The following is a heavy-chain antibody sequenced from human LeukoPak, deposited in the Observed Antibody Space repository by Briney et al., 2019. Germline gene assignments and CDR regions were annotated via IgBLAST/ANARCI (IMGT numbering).Heavy chain of an antibody. CDR2: INPSGGST. CDR1: GYTFTSYY. D-gene: IGHD5-18*01. J-gene: IGHJ4*02. CDR3: ARDPRGYRVDY. V-gene: IGHV1-46*01. Sequence: GASVKVSCKASGYTFTSYYMHWVRQAPGQGLEWMGIINPSGGSTSYAQKFQGRVTMTRDTSTSTVYMELSSLRSDDTAVYYCARDPRGYRVDYWGQGTLVTVSS.